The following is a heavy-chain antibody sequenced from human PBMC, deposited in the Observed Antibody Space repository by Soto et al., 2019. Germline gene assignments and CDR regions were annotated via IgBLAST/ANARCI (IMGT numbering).Heavy chain of an antibody. J-gene: IGHJ5*02. CDR2: VYDSAT. D-gene: IGHD2-2*01. V-gene: IGHV4-30-4*01. Sequence: SETLSLTCTVSGGSISGGDYHWSWIRQPPGKGLELVGYVYDSATYNNTSLKSGVIISVDTSKNQLSLQLSSVTAADTAVYYCAAGSCSSSACYWFNXWGQATLVTVPX. CDR1: GGSISGGDYH. CDR3: AAGSCSSSACYWFNX.